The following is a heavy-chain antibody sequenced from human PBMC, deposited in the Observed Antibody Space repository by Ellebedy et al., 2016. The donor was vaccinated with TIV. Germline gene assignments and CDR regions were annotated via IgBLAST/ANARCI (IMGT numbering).Heavy chain of an antibody. V-gene: IGHV3-48*01. CDR2: ISRGGGST. Sequence: GESLKISXAASGFTFSSYGMHWVRQAPGKGLEWVSVISRGGGSTYYADSVKGRFTISRDNAKNSLYLQMNSLRAEDTAVYYCAREEYYDFWSGSGPISPFDYWGQGTLVTVSS. J-gene: IGHJ4*02. CDR1: GFTFSSYG. CDR3: AREEYYDFWSGSGPISPFDY. D-gene: IGHD3-3*01.